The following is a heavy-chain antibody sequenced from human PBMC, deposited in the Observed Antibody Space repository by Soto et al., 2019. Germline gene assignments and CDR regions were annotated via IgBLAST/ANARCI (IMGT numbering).Heavy chain of an antibody. J-gene: IGHJ5*02. CDR1: GYTFTSYD. D-gene: IGHD3-3*01. CDR3: ARGHYDFWSGDLNWFDP. V-gene: IGHV1-8*01. Sequence: QVQLVQSGAEVKKPGASVKVSCKASGYTFTSYDINWVRQATGQGLEWMGWMNPNSGNTGYAQKFQGRVTMTRNTSISTAYMELSSLRSEDTAVYYCARGHYDFWSGDLNWFDPWGQGTLVTVSS. CDR2: MNPNSGNT.